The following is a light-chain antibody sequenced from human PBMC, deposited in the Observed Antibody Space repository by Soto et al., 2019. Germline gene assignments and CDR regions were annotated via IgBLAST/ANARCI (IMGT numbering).Light chain of an antibody. Sequence: DIQMTQSPSSLSASVGDRVSITCRASQSISSFLNWYQQKPGKAPKLLIYTASNLHSGVPSRFSGSESGTDFTLTITSLQPDDFATYYCQQSYGTPITFGQGTRLEIK. V-gene: IGKV1-39*01. J-gene: IGKJ5*01. CDR1: QSISSF. CDR2: TAS. CDR3: QQSYGTPIT.